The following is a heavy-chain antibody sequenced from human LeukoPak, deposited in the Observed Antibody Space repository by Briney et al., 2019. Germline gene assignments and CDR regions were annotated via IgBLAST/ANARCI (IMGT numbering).Heavy chain of an antibody. CDR3: ARTRYYGSGSYYRAYAFDI. CDR2: INHSGST. Sequence: SETLSLTCAVYGGSFSGYYWSWIRQPPGKGLEWIGEINHSGSTNYNPSLKSRVTISVDTSKNQFSLKLSSVTAADTAVYYCARTRYYGSGSYYRAYAFDIWSQGTMVTVSS. D-gene: IGHD3-10*01. CDR1: GGSFSGYY. V-gene: IGHV4-34*01. J-gene: IGHJ3*02.